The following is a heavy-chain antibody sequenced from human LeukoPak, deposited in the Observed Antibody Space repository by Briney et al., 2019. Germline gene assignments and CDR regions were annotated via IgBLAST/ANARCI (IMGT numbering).Heavy chain of an antibody. Sequence: GASLRLSCTASGYTFTSYAMHWVRQAPGQRLEWMGWINAGNGNTKYSQQFQGRVTITRDTSASTAYMELSSLRPEDTAVYYCARARADIVLRVYASPLDYWGQGTLVTVSS. CDR3: ARARADIVLRVYASPLDY. CDR2: INAGNGNT. V-gene: IGHV1-3*01. CDR1: GYTFTSYA. J-gene: IGHJ4*02. D-gene: IGHD2-8*01.